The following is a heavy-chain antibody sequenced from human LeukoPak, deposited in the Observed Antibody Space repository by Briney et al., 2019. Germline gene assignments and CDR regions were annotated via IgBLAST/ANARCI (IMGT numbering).Heavy chain of an antibody. Sequence: SETLSLTCTVSGGSISSSSYYWGWIRQPPGKGLEWIGEINHSGSTNYNPSLKSRVTISVDTSKNQFSLKLSSVTAADTAVYYCASMSSSSSPADYWGQGTLVTVSS. J-gene: IGHJ4*02. CDR2: INHSGST. V-gene: IGHV4-39*07. CDR1: GGSISSSSYY. D-gene: IGHD6-6*01. CDR3: ASMSSSSSPADY.